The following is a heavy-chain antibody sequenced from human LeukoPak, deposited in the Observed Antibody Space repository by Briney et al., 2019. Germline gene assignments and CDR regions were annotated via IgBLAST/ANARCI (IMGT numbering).Heavy chain of an antibody. V-gene: IGHV3-49*04. CDR1: GFTFGDYA. CDR3: TKYQLLWGGWFDP. J-gene: IGHJ5*02. Sequence: PGGSLRLSCTASGFTFGDYAMSWVRQAPGKGLEWVGFIRSKACGGTTEYAASVKGRFTISRDDSKSIAYLQMNSLKTEDTAVYYCTKYQLLWGGWFDPWGQGTLVTVSS. D-gene: IGHD2-2*01. CDR2: IRSKACGGTT.